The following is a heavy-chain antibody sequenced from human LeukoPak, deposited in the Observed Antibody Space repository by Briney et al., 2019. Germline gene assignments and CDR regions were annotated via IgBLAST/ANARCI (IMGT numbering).Heavy chain of an antibody. D-gene: IGHD3-10*01. CDR1: GFTFSSYG. V-gene: IGHV3-33*06. CDR2: IWYDGSNK. J-gene: IGHJ6*03. CDR3: AKVGVRYYYYYYMDV. Sequence: GGSLRLSCATSGFTFSSYGMHWVRQAPGKGLEWVAVIWYDGSNKYYADSVKGRFTISRDNSKNTLYLQMNSLRAEDTAVYYCAKVGVRYYYYYYMDVWGKGTTVTVSS.